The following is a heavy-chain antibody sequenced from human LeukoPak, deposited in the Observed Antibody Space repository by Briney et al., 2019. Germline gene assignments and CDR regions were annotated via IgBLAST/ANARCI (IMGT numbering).Heavy chain of an antibody. CDR3: SGGSLRWGNDF. J-gene: IGHJ4*02. CDR1: GYTFPSYD. CDR2: MNPNRGNK. Sequence: ASVNVSYKASGYTFPSYDIQGVRQATARGLEWMGWMNPNRGNKGLAQKPQDRVTMTRNTSISAAYMELSSLRSEDTAVYYCSGGSLRWGNDFWGQGTLVTVSS. D-gene: IGHD4-23*01. V-gene: IGHV1-8*01.